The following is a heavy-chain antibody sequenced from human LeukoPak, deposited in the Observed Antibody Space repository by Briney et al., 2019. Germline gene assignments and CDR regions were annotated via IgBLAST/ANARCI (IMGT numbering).Heavy chain of an antibody. J-gene: IGHJ3*02. Sequence: GASVKVSCKASGYTFTTYAMNWVRQAPGQGLEWMGWIDTNTGNPTYAQGFTGRFVFSLDTSVSTAYLQISSLKAEDTAVYYCARGGSGGYSYGYVAFDIWGQGTMVTVSS. D-gene: IGHD5-18*01. CDR1: GYTFTTYA. CDR3: ARGGSGGYSYGYVAFDI. V-gene: IGHV7-4-1*02. CDR2: IDTNTGNP.